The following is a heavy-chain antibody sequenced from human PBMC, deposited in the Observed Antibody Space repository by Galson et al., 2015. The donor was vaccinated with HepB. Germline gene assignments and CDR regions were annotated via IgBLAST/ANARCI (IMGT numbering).Heavy chain of an antibody. D-gene: IGHD3-3*01. Sequence: SLRLSCATSGFTFSGYGMHWVRQAPGKGLEWVAFIWFDGSNKYYADSVKGRFSISRDNSKNTLYLQMNSLRPEDTAVYYCAKLAVLRFLEWLSNDFDCWGQGTLVTVSS. CDR3: AKLAVLRFLEWLSNDFDC. V-gene: IGHV3-30*02. CDR2: IWFDGSNK. CDR1: GFTFSGYG. J-gene: IGHJ4*02.